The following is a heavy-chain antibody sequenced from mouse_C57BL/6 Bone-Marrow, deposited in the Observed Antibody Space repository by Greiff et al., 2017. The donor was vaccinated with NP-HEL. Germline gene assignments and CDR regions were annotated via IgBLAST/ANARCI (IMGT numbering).Heavy chain of an antibody. CDR1: GYTFTSYW. V-gene: IGHV1-61*01. D-gene: IGHD1-1*01. J-gene: IGHJ4*01. CDR2: IYPSDSET. CDR3: ARSSYYYGSSPHYYAMDY. Sequence: QVHLQQPGAELVRPGSSVKLSCKASGYTFTSYWMDWVKQRPGQGLEWIGNIYPSDSETHYNQKFKDKATLTVDKSSSTAYMQLSSLTSEDSAVYYCARSSYYYGSSPHYYAMDYWGQGTSVTVSS.